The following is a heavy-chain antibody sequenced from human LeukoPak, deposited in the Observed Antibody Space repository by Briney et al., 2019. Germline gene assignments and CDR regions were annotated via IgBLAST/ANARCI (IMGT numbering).Heavy chain of an antibody. D-gene: IGHD6-19*01. V-gene: IGHV3-21*01. CDR1: GFTFSSYS. CDR2: ISSSSSYI. CDR3: ARDLGSSGWYVFGPIDY. Sequence: GGSLRLSCAASGFTFSSYSMNWVRQAPGKGLEWVSSISSSSSYIYYADSVKGRFTISRDNAKNSLYLQMNSLRAEDTAVYYCARDLGSSGWYVFGPIDYWGQGTLVTVSS. J-gene: IGHJ4*02.